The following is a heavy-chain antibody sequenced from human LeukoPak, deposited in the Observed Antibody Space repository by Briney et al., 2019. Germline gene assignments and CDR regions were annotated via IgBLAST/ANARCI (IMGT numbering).Heavy chain of an antibody. V-gene: IGHV3-53*01. D-gene: IGHD3-10*01. J-gene: IGHJ4*02. CDR3: ARSPTMVRGVITSLPFDY. CDR1: GFTVSSNY. Sequence: GGSLRLSCAASGFTVSSNYMSWVRQAPGKGLEWVSVIYSGGSTYYADSVKGRFTISRDNSKNTLYLQMNSLRAEDTAVYYCARSPTMVRGVITSLPFDYWGQGTLVTVSS. CDR2: IYSGGST.